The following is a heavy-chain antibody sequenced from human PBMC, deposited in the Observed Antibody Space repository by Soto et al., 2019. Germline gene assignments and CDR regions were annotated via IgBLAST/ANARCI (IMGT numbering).Heavy chain of an antibody. J-gene: IGHJ3*02. CDR2: INPNSGGT. CDR3: ARKKPPSRGDDVFDI. Sequence: ASVKVSCKASGYTFTGYYMHWVRQAPGQGLEWMGWINPNSGGTNYAQKFQGWVTMTRDTSISTAYMELSRLRSDDTAVYYCARKKPPSRGDDVFDIWGQGTMVTVSS. D-gene: IGHD3-10*01. CDR1: GYTFTGYY. V-gene: IGHV1-2*04.